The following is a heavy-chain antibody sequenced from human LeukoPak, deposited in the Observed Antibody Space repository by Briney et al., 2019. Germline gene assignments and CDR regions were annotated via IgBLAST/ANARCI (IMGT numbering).Heavy chain of an antibody. D-gene: IGHD3-16*01. J-gene: IGHJ4*02. CDR1: DGSLSTYY. Sequence: PSETLSLTCTVSDGSLSTYYWTWIRQPPGKELEWIGYIYYTGNTNYNPALKSRVTISLNTSRNQFSLKLNSATAADTAVYYCARRVTGRGTFYFDYWGQGSLITVSS. V-gene: IGHV4-59*08. CDR3: ARRVTGRGTFYFDY. CDR2: IYYTGNT.